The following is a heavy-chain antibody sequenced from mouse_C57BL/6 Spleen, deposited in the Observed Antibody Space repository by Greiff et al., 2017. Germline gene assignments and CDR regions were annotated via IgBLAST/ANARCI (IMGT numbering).Heavy chain of an antibody. CDR2: IYPGDGDT. D-gene: IGHD2-5*01. CDR1: GYAFSSSW. Sequence: QVQLQQSGPELVKPGASVKISCKASGYAFSSSWLNWVKQRPGKGLEWIGRIYPGDGDTNYNGKFKGKATLTADKSSSTAYMQLSSLTSEDSAVYFCARDSNYFDYWGQGTTLTVSS. J-gene: IGHJ2*01. V-gene: IGHV1-82*01. CDR3: ARDSNYFDY.